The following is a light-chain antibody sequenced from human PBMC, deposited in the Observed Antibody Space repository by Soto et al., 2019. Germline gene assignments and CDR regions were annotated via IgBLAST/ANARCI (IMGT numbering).Light chain of an antibody. CDR1: NSNIGAGYD. CDR3: QSNDNGLSGSTV. Sequence: QSLLTQPPYVYGAPGQRVTLACTRSNSNIGAGYDVNWYQQLPETAPKLLIFGDSNRPSGVPDRFSGSKSGTSASLVITGLQADDEADYYCQSNDNGLSGSTVFGTGTKVTVL. CDR2: GDS. V-gene: IGLV1-40*01. J-gene: IGLJ1*01.